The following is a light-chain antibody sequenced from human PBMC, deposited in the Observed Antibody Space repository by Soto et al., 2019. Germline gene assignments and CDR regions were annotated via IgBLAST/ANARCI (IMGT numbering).Light chain of an antibody. Sequence: QSVLTQPASVSGSPGQSITISCTGTSSDVGGYNYVSWYQQHPGKAPKLMIYEVSNRPLGVSNRFSGSKSGNTASLTISGLQAEDEADYYCSSYTSTSSYVFATGTKVTVL. CDR2: EVS. V-gene: IGLV2-14*01. CDR3: SSYTSTSSYV. CDR1: SSDVGGYNY. J-gene: IGLJ1*01.